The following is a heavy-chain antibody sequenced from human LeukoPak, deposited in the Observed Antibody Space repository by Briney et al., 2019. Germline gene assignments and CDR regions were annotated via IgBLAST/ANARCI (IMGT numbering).Heavy chain of an antibody. Sequence: SETLSLTCTVSGGSVNSGSYYWSWIWQPPGKGLEWIGHIYYRGGTNYNPSLKSRVIISVDTSKNQFSLKVNSMTAADTAVYYCAREWVFGVALDWIDPWGQGTLVTVSS. CDR1: GGSVNSGSYY. CDR3: AREWVFGVALDWIDP. D-gene: IGHD3-3*01. V-gene: IGHV4-61*01. J-gene: IGHJ5*02. CDR2: IYYRGGT.